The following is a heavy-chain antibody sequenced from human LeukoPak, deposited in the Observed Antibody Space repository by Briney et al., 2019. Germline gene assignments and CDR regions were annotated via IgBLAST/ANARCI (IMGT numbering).Heavy chain of an antibody. CDR2: IKQDGSEK. CDR3: ARAVDIHYYGMDV. D-gene: IGHD2-2*03. Sequence: PGGSLRLSCAASGFTFSSYWMSWVRQAPGKGLEWVANIKQDGSEKYYVDSVKGRFTISRDNAKNSLYLRMNSLRAEDTAVYYCARAVDIHYYGMDVWGQGTTVTVSS. CDR1: GFTFSSYW. V-gene: IGHV3-7*01. J-gene: IGHJ6*02.